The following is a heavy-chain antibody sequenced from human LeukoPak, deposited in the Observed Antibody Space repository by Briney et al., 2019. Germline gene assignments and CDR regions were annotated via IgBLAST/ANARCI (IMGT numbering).Heavy chain of an antibody. V-gene: IGHV1-2*02. J-gene: IGHJ4*02. CDR2: INPNSGGT. CDR1: GYTFTGYY. CDR3: ARDWNCGGDCYST. Sequence: ASVKVSCKASGYTFTGYYMHWVRQAPGQGLEWMGWINPNSGGTNYAQKFQGRVTMTRDTSICTAYMELSRLRSDDTAVYYCARDWNCGGDCYSTWGQGTLVTVSS. D-gene: IGHD2-21*02.